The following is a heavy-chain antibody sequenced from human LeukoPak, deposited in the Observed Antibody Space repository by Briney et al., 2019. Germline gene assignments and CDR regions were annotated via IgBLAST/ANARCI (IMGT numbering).Heavy chain of an antibody. CDR3: PYSLNY. D-gene: IGHD2-21*01. CDR1: GFTFSRSW. V-gene: IGHV3-7*01. Sequence: PGGSLRLSCAASGFTFSRSWMDWVRQAPGKGLEWVANIKEDGSETHYVDSAKGRFTISRDNAKNTLFLQVDSLRVEDTAIYYCPYSLNYWGQGTLVTVSS. CDR2: IKEDGSET. J-gene: IGHJ4*02.